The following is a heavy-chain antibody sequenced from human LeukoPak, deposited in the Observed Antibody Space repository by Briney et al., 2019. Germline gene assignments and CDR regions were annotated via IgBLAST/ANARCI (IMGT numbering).Heavy chain of an antibody. CDR3: ARDLGYCSGGTCRDY. Sequence: SVKLSCKASGYTFTGYYMHWVRQAPGQGLEWMGWINPNSGGTNYAQKFQGRVTMTRDTSISTAYMELSRLRSDDTAVYYCARDLGYCSGGTCRDYWGEGAKVTVSS. CDR2: INPNSGGT. V-gene: IGHV1-2*02. J-gene: IGHJ4*02. D-gene: IGHD2-15*01. CDR1: GYTFTGYY.